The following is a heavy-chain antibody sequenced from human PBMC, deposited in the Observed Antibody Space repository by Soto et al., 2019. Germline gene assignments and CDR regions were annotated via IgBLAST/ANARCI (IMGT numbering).Heavy chain of an antibody. Sequence: QVQLVQSGAEVKNPGDSIKVSCKAFGYPFTIYYIHWVRQAPGQGLEWMGLVNPNDGGTKYAQRFQDRATVTRDTSTSTVYLELSSLRSEDTAIYYCARDVNGFGDSHYWGQGTLVTVSS. CDR3: ARDVNGFGDSHY. J-gene: IGHJ4*02. CDR1: GYPFTIYY. CDR2: VNPNDGGT. D-gene: IGHD4-17*01. V-gene: IGHV1-46*01.